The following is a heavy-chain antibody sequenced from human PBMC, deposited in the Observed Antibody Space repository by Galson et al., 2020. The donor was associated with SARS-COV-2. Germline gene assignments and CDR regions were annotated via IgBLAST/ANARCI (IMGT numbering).Heavy chain of an antibody. CDR3: ARDRNCSGGSCSYFDY. J-gene: IGHJ4*02. CDR2: INYSGST. Sequence: SETLSLTCTVSGGSISSGGYYWSWIRQHPGKGREWIGYINYSGSTYYNPSLKSRVTISVDTSKNQFSLKMSSVTAADPAVYYCARDRNCSGGSCSYFDYWGQGTLVTVSS. V-gene: IGHV4-31*03. D-gene: IGHD2-15*01. CDR1: GGSISSGGYY.